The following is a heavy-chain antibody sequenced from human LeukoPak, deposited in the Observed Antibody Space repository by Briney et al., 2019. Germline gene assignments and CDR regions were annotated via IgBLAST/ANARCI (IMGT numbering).Heavy chain of an antibody. CDR1: GCTFDDYG. J-gene: IGHJ4*02. V-gene: IGHV3-20*04. D-gene: IGHD2-2*01. CDR2: INWNGGST. Sequence: GGSLRLSCAASGCTFDDYGMSWVRQAPGKGLEWVSGINWNGGSTGYADSVKGRFTISRDNAKNSLYLQMNSLRAEDTALYYCARKGGPATYFDYWGQGTLVTVSS. CDR3: ARKGGPATYFDY.